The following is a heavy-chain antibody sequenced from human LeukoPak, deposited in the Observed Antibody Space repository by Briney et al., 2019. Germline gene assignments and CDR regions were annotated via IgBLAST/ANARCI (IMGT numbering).Heavy chain of an antibody. CDR1: GFTFSSYS. CDR2: ISSSSSTI. Sequence: SGGSLRLSCAASGFTFSSYSMNWVRQAPGKGLERVSYISSSSSTIYYADSVKGRFTISRDNAKNSLYLQMNSLRAEDTAVYYCAKDLRPPLEVVITNNWFDPWGQGTLVTVSS. J-gene: IGHJ5*02. D-gene: IGHD3-22*01. CDR3: AKDLRPPLEVVITNNWFDP. V-gene: IGHV3-48*04.